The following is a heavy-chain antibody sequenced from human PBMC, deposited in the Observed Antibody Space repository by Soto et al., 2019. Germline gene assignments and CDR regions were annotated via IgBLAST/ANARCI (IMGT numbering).Heavy chain of an antibody. Sequence: GGSLRLSCAASGFTFSSYSMNWVRQAPGKGLEWVSYISSSSSTIYYADSVKGRFTISRDNAKNSLYLQMNSLRAEDTAVYYCARDLGPWSEYCSGGSCYLFGYWGQGTLVTVSS. V-gene: IGHV3-48*01. CDR2: ISSSSSTI. CDR3: ARDLGPWSEYCSGGSCYLFGY. CDR1: GFTFSSYS. J-gene: IGHJ4*02. D-gene: IGHD2-15*01.